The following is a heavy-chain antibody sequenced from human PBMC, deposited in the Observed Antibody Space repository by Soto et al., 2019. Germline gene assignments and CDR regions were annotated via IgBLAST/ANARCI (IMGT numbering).Heavy chain of an antibody. CDR2: VFHSATT. J-gene: IGHJ4*02. CDR1: GDSFSDYY. D-gene: IGHD6-25*01. V-gene: IGHV4-59*01. CDR3: ARGHYSSGWPIDH. Sequence: PSETLSLTCTVSGDSFSDYYGNWVRQVPGEGLEWVGFVFHSATTSYNPSLKTRVAISDDTSKKQFSLRLTSVTAADTAIYYCARGHYSSGWPIDHWGQGILVTVSS.